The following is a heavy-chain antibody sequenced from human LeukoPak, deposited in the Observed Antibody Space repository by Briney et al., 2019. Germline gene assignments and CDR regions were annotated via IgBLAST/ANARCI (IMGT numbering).Heavy chain of an antibody. Sequence: GGPLRLSCAASGFTFSSYSMNWVRQAPGKGLEWVSYISSSSSTIYYADSVKGRFTISRDNAKNSLYLQMNSLRADDTAVYFCARDKIQWLRYSYFDYWGQGVLVTVSS. CDR1: GFTFSSYS. D-gene: IGHD5-12*01. V-gene: IGHV3-48*01. CDR3: ARDKIQWLRYSYFDY. CDR2: ISSSSSTI. J-gene: IGHJ4*02.